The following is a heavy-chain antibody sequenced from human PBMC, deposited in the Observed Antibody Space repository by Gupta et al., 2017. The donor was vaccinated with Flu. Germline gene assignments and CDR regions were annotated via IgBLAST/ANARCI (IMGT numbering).Heavy chain of an antibody. CDR2: INHSGST. V-gene: IGHV4-34*01. D-gene: IGHD3-10*01. Sequence: QVQLQQWGAGLLEPSETLSLTCAVDGGSFSGYYWSWIRQPPGKGLEWIGEINHSGSTNYNPSLKSRVTISVDTSKNQFSLKLSSVTAADTAVYYCARVGYGSGWGYFDYWGQGTLVTVSS. CDR1: GGSFSGYY. J-gene: IGHJ4*02. CDR3: ARVGYGSGWGYFDY.